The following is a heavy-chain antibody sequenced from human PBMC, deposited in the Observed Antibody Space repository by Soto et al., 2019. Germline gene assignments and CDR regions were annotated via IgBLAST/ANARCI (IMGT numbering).Heavy chain of an antibody. J-gene: IGHJ3*02. CDR1: GGSISSYY. V-gene: IGHV4-59*12. CDR3: ARRWGSAFGI. CDR2: IYYSGST. Sequence: QVQLQESGPGLVKPSETLSLTCTVSGGSISSYYWSWIRQPPGKGLELIGYIYYSGSTNYNPSLRSRVTISVDTSKNRFSLRLSSVTAADTAVYYCARRWGSAFGIWGQGTMVTVSS. D-gene: IGHD3-16*01.